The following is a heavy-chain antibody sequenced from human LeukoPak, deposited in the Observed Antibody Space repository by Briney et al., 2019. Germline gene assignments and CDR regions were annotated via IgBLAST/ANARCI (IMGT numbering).Heavy chain of an antibody. CDR3: AQTTGWPGFDF. D-gene: IGHD6-19*01. J-gene: IGHJ4*02. CDR1: GASTSSRY. CDR2: IYNGRNT. V-gene: IGHV4-59*08. Sequence: SETLSLTCSASGASTSSRYWSWIRQSPGRTLEWIGHIYNGRNTKYNPSLMSRVTISVDTSKNQFSLSLTSVTAADTAIYYCAQTTGWPGFDFWGPGALVTVSS.